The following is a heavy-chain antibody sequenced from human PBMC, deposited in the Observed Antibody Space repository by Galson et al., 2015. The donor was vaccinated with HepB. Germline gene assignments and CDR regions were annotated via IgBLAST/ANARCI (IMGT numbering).Heavy chain of an antibody. V-gene: IGHV1-24*01. D-gene: IGHD6-19*01. CDR2: FDPEDGET. Sequence: SVKVSCKVSGYTLTELSMHWVRQAPGKGLEWMGGFDPEDGETIYAQKFQGRVTMTEDTSTDTAYMELSSLRSEDTAVYYCATDPRAVAGTSFDYWGQGTLVTVSS. J-gene: IGHJ4*02. CDR3: ATDPRAVAGTSFDY. CDR1: GYTLTELS.